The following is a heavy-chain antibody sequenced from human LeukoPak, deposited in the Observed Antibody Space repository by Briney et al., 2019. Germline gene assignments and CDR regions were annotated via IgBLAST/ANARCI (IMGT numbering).Heavy chain of an antibody. Sequence: GGSLRLSCAASGFTFSNAWMSWVRQAPGKGLEWVGRIKSKTDGGTTDYAAPVKGRFTISRDDSKNTLYLQMNSLKTEDTAVYYCTTYLVYYYDSSGYYGGYWGQGTLVTVSS. J-gene: IGHJ4*02. V-gene: IGHV3-15*01. D-gene: IGHD3-22*01. CDR1: GFTFSNAW. CDR2: IKSKTDGGTT. CDR3: TTYLVYYYDSSGYYGGY.